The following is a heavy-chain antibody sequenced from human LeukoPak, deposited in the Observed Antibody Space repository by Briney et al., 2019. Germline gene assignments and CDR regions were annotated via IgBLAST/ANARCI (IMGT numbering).Heavy chain of an antibody. CDR2: ISAYNGNT. D-gene: IGHD3-22*01. CDR3: AREGAATYYYDSSGYRYFDY. V-gene: IGHV1-18*01. CDR1: GYTFTSYG. J-gene: IGHJ4*02. Sequence: ASVKVSCKASGYTFTSYGISWVRQAPGQGLEWMGWISAYNGNTNYAQKLQGRVTITRDTSASTAYMELSSLRSEDTAVYYCAREGAATYYYDSSGYRYFDYWGQGTLVTVSS.